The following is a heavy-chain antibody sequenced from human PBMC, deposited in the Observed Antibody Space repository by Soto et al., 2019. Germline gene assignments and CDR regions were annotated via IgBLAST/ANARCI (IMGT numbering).Heavy chain of an antibody. J-gene: IGHJ6*03. V-gene: IGHV3-66*01. CDR1: GFTVSSKY. CDR3: ARDDVLCDGGRCYGVPLGV. CDR2: IQSGGTT. D-gene: IGHD2-15*01. Sequence: EVQLVESGGGLVQPGGSLRLSCAASGFTVSSKYMTWVRQAPGKGLEWVSLIQSGGTTYYADSVKGRFTISRDTSENTLHIQMDSLRVEDTAVYYCARDDVLCDGGRCYGVPLGVWGKVTTVTVS.